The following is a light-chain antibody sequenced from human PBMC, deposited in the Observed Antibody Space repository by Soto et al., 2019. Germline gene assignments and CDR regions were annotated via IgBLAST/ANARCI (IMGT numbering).Light chain of an antibody. CDR3: QQRGNWPLT. V-gene: IGKV3-11*01. CDR2: DAS. J-gene: IGKJ1*01. CDR1: QSVSSY. Sequence: EIVLTQSPATLSLSPGERATLSCRASQSVSSYFAWYQQKPGQAPRLLIYDASNRATGIPVRFSGSGSGTDFTLTISSLEPEDFAVYYCQQRGNWPLTFGQGNK.